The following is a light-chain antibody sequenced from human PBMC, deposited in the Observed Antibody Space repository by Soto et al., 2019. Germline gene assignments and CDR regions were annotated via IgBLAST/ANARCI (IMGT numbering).Light chain of an antibody. CDR3: QQYNNWPPVYT. CDR2: GAS. V-gene: IGKV3-15*01. Sequence: EIVMTQSPATLSVSPGERATLSCRASQSVSNNLAWYQWKPGQAPRLLIYGASTRATDTPARFSGSGSGTEFTLTISSLQSEDFAVYYCQQYNNWPPVYTFGQGTKLEIK. J-gene: IGKJ2*01. CDR1: QSVSNN.